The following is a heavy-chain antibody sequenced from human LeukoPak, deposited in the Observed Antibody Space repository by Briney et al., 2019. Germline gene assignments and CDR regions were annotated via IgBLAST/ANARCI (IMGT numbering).Heavy chain of an antibody. J-gene: IGHJ6*02. CDR2: ISYGGSSK. CDR3: AKGEIYYYGMGV. CDR1: GFTFSSYG. Sequence: VQPGRSLRLSCAASGFTFSSYGMHWVRQAPGKGLEWVAVISYGGSSKYCADSVKGRFTISRDNSKNTLYLQMNSLRAEDTAVYYCAKGEIYYYGMGVWGRGTTVTVS. V-gene: IGHV3-30*18.